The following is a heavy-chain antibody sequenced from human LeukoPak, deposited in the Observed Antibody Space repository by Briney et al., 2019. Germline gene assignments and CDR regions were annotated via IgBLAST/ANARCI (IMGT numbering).Heavy chain of an antibody. CDR3: ASSPTVVTPGDDY. D-gene: IGHD4-23*01. Sequence: GGSLRLSCGASGFTFSSYAMHWVRQAPGKGLEWVALISYDGSNKYYADSVKGRFTISRDNSKNTLYLQMNSLRAEDTAVYYCASSPTVVTPGDDYWGQGTLVTVSS. J-gene: IGHJ4*02. CDR1: GFTFSSYA. V-gene: IGHV3-30*04. CDR2: ISYDGSNK.